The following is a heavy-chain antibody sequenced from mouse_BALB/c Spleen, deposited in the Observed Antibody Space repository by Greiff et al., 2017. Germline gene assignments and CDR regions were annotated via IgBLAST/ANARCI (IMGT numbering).Heavy chain of an antibody. D-gene: IGHD1-1*01. CDR1: GYTFTSYW. CDR2: IFPGTGTT. V-gene: IGHV1S132*01. CDR3: ARGRGPTVEGGY. Sequence: QVQLQQSGAELVKPGASVKLSCKTSGYTFTSYWIQWVKQRPGQGLGWIGEIFPGTGTTYYNEKFKGKATLTIDTSSSTAYMQLSSLTSEDSAVYFCARGRGPTVEGGYWGQGTTLTVSS. J-gene: IGHJ2*01.